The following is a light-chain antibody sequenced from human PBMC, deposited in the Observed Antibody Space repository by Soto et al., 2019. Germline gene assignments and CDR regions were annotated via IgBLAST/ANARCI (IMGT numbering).Light chain of an antibody. CDR3: ISYIPSTTTHWV. J-gene: IGLJ3*02. V-gene: IGLV2-14*01. Sequence: QSVLTQPASVSGSPGQSITISCIGTNTDVGGYDRVSWYQHHPGKAPKMLIFEVYNRPSGISVLFSGSKSGHTASLTISGLEAEEEYDYYCISYIPSTTTHWVFGGGTKLTVL. CDR2: EVY. CDR1: NTDVGGYDR.